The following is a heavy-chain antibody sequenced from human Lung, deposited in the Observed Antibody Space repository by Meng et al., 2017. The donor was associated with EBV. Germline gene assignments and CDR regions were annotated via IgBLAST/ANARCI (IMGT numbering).Heavy chain of an antibody. CDR2: IYYSGST. CDR1: GGSISSGDYY. CDR3: ARDRKHYGERGWFDP. V-gene: IGHV4-30-4*01. Sequence: HVPLKRTGPALLHPHQTLSLTCTVSGGSISSGDYYWSWIRQPPGKGLEWIGYIYYSGSTYSNASLKSRVTISIDRSKNQFSLKLSSVTAADTAVYYCARDRKHYGERGWFDPWGQGTLVTVSS. J-gene: IGHJ5*02. D-gene: IGHD4-17*01.